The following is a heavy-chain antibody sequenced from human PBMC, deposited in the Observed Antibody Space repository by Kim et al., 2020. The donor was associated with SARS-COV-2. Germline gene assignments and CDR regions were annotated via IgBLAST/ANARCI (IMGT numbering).Heavy chain of an antibody. CDR3: ARGGIPGIAAADYGMDV. J-gene: IGHJ6*02. Sequence: SETLSLTCTVSGGSISSYYWSWIRQPPGKGLEWIGYIYYSGSTNYNPSLKSRVTISVDTSKNQFSLKLSSVTAADTAVYYCARGGIPGIAAADYGMDVWGQGTTVTVSS. CDR2: IYYSGST. CDR1: GGSISSYY. D-gene: IGHD6-13*01. V-gene: IGHV4-59*13.